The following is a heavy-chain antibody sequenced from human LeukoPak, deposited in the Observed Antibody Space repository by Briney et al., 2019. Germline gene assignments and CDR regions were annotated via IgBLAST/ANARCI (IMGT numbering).Heavy chain of an antibody. J-gene: IGHJ4*02. D-gene: IGHD2-21*01. Sequence: SETLSLTCTVSGGSMSDHDWSWIRQPPGKGLEWIGKVFYIGTTTYNPSLKSRVTMSVDTSENQFSLELTSVTAADTAIYYCAGPYSSRFDYWGQGILVTVS. V-gene: IGHV4-59*03. CDR3: AGPYSSRFDY. CDR1: GGSMSDHD. CDR2: VFYIGTT.